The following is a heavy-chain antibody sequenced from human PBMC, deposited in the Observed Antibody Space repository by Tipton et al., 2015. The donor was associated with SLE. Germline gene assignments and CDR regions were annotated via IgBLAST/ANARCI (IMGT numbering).Heavy chain of an antibody. Sequence: QLVQSGAEVKMTGSSVRLSCRASAYIFTYRHLHWVRQAPGQGLEWLGWITPYNGNTNYAQKFQGRVTIIRESSLSTTYLGLSRLTSEDTAMYYCARSALYGNSDYFESWGQGTPVTVSS. CDR3: ARSALYGNSDYFES. V-gene: IGHV1-45*02. D-gene: IGHD4-23*01. CDR1: AYIFTYRH. CDR2: ITPYNGNT. J-gene: IGHJ4*02.